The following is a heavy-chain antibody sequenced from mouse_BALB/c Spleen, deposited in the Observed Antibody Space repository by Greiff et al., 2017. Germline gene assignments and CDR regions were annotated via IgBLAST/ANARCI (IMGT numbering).Heavy chain of an antibody. CDR2: INPSNGGT. D-gene: IGHD2-2*01. CDR1: GYTFTSYY. Sequence: VQLQQSGAELVKPGASVKLSCKASGYTFTSYYMYWVKQRPGQGLEWIGEINPSNGGTNFNEKFKSKATLTVDKSSSTAYMQLSSLTSEDSAVYYCTREGDYGYDALAYWGQGTLVTVSA. V-gene: IGHV1S81*02. CDR3: TREGDYGYDALAY. J-gene: IGHJ3*01.